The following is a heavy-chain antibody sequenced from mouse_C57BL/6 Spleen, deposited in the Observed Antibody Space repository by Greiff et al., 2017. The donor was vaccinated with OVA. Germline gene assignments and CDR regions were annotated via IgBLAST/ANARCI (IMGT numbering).Heavy chain of an antibody. CDR1: GFTFSSYG. Sequence: EVKLVESGGDLVKPGGSLKLSCAASGFTFSSYGMSWVRQTPDKRLEWVATISSGGSYTYYPDSVKGRFTISRDNAKNTLYLQMSSLKSEDTAMYYCARHDHYGSSYRGLNYFDYWGQGTTLTVSS. CDR3: ARHDHYGSSYRGLNYFDY. J-gene: IGHJ2*01. CDR2: ISSGGSYT. D-gene: IGHD1-1*01. V-gene: IGHV5-6*01.